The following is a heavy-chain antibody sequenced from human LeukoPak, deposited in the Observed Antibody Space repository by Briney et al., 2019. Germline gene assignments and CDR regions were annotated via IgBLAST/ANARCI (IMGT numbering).Heavy chain of an antibody. D-gene: IGHD2-2*01. CDR3: ARDRSRYRSSTSCYPFLGYYFDY. J-gene: IGHJ4*02. V-gene: IGHV3-11*01. CDR2: ISSSGSTI. Sequence: GGXXRLSXAXSGXTFSDYYXSWIRQAPGKGLEWVSYISSSGSTIYYADSVKGPFTISSDNPKNSLSLQINSLRADDTAVYYCARDRSRYRSSTSCYPFLGYYFDYWGQGTLVNVSS. CDR1: GXTFSDYY.